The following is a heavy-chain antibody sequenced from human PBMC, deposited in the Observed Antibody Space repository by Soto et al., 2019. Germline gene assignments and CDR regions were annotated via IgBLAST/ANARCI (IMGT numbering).Heavy chain of an antibody. Sequence: GESLKISCKGSGYSFTSYWIAWVRQMPGKGLEWMGIIYPGDSDTRYSPSFQGQVTISADKSISTAYLQWSSLKASDTAMYYCAILTSYIHSRGYYNRHDAFDIWGQGAMVTVSS. CDR2: IYPGDSDT. CDR3: AILTSYIHSRGYYNRHDAFDI. CDR1: GYSFTSYW. D-gene: IGHD3-22*01. V-gene: IGHV5-51*01. J-gene: IGHJ3*02.